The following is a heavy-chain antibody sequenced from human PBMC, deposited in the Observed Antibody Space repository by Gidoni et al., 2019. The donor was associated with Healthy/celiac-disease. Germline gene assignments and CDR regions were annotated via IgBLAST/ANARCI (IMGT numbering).Heavy chain of an antibody. Sequence: QVQLQESGPGLVKPSPPLSLTCTVSGGSISSGGYYWSWIRQHPGKGLEWIGYIYYSGSTYYNPSLKSRVTISVDTSKNQFSLKLSSVTAADTAVYYCARRMTEYYFDYWGQGTLVTVSS. J-gene: IGHJ4*02. CDR2: IYYSGST. CDR3: ARRMTEYYFDY. V-gene: IGHV4-31*03. CDR1: GGSISSGGYY.